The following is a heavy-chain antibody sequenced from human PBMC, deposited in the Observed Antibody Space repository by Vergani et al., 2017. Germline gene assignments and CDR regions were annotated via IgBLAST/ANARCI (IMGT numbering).Heavy chain of an antibody. Sequence: QVQLQESGPGLVKPSETLSLTCTVSGDSVISTDYHWGWIRQPPGKGLEWIGSMDYSGSNSYNPSLESRISISFETPKNQFSLRLTPVTAADTAVYYCASKRGACRAAYCHSYDFWGPGTLVGVSS. CDR2: MDYSGSN. J-gene: IGHJ4*02. D-gene: IGHD2-15*01. CDR1: GDSVISTDYH. V-gene: IGHV4-39*01. CDR3: ASKRGACRAAYCHSYDF.